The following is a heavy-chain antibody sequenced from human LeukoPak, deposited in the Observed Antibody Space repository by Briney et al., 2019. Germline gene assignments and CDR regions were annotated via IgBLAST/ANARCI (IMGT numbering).Heavy chain of an antibody. CDR1: GFTFSSYG. V-gene: IGHV3-23*01. D-gene: IGHD3-10*01. J-gene: IGHJ6*04. CDR2: ISGSGGST. Sequence: GGTLRLSCAASGFTFSSYGLNWVRAAPGKGLEWVSVISGSGGSTYYADSVKGRFTISRDNSKNTLYLQMNSLRAEDTAVYYCARDGVRASDVWGKGTTVTISS. CDR3: ARDGVRASDV.